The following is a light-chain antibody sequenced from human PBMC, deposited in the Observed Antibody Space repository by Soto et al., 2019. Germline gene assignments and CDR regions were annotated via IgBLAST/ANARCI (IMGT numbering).Light chain of an antibody. V-gene: IGKV3-20*01. CDR3: LKYGSSPGWT. CDR2: GAS. J-gene: IGKJ1*01. Sequence: EIVLTQSPGTLSLSPGERATLSCRASQSVSSNYLAWYQQKPGQAPRLLIYGASSRATGIPDRFSGSGSGTDFTLTIRRLDPEDFAVYYCLKYGSSPGWTFGPGTKVDIK. CDR1: QSVSSNY.